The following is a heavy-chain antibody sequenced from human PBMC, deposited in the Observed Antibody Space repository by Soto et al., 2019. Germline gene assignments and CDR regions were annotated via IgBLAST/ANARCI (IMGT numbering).Heavy chain of an antibody. CDR3: ARGQEGVVATH. CDR2: IKDGGRT. CDR1: GGSLSGYY. V-gene: IGHV4-34*01. J-gene: IGHJ1*01. D-gene: IGHD5-12*01. Sequence: SETLSLTCAVNGGSLSGYYWSWIRQPPGKGLEWIGEIKDGGRTNYSPSLKSRATISSDTSNNQFSLRLYSVTAADTGVYYCARGQEGVVATHWDQGSL.